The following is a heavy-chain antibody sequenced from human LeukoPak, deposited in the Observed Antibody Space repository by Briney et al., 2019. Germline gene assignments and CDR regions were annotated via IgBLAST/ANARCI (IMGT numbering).Heavy chain of an antibody. J-gene: IGHJ3*02. D-gene: IGHD3-9*01. Sequence: GGSLRLSCAASGSTFSSYAMNWVRQAPGKGLEWVGRIKSKTDGGTTDYAAPVKGRFTISRDDSKNTLYLQMNSLKTEDTAVYYCTTETLRYFDWFSGTNDAFDIWGQGTMVTVSS. CDR3: TTETLRYFDWFSGTNDAFDI. V-gene: IGHV3-15*01. CDR1: GSTFSSYA. CDR2: IKSKTDGGTT.